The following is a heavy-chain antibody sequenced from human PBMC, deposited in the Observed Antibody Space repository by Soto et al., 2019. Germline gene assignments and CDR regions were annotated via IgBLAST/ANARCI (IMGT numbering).Heavy chain of an antibody. CDR3: AREGLNDYNNHHRRYYGMDV. J-gene: IGHJ6*02. Sequence: QVQLVQSGAEVKKPGSSVKVSCKASGGTFSSYAISWVRQAPGQGLEWMGGIIPIFGTANYAQKFQGRVTITADESTSTAYMELSSLRSEDTAVYSGAREGLNDYNNHHRRYYGMDVWGQGTTVTVSS. CDR2: IIPIFGTA. D-gene: IGHD4-4*01. CDR1: GGTFSSYA. V-gene: IGHV1-69*01.